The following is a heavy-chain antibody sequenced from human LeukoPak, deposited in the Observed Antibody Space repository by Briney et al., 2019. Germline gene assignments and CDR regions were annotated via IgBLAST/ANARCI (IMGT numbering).Heavy chain of an antibody. D-gene: IGHD3-22*01. J-gene: IGHJ6*02. CDR3: ARGRGYYEKYYYYFGMDV. CDR1: GYTFTGYY. Sequence: ASVKVSCKASGYTFTGYYMHWVRQAPGQGLEWMGWINPNSADTKSAQKFQGRVTMTRDTSITTVHMELSRLRSDDTAVYYCARGRGYYEKYYYYFGMDVWGQGTTVTVSS. V-gene: IGHV1-2*02. CDR2: INPNSADT.